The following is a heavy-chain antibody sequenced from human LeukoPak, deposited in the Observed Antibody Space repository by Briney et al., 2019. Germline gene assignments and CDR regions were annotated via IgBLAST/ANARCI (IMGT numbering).Heavy chain of an antibody. CDR1: GSTFTSYA. CDR3: ANGLAYSNNSAFDH. CDR2: ITSSGGST. Sequence: PGGSLRLSYAASGSTFTSYAMGWVRQAPGKGLEWVSHITSSGGSTYYADSVKGRFTISRDISKNTLYLQMNSLRAEDTAVYHCANGLAYSNNSAFDHWGQGTLVTVSS. J-gene: IGHJ4*02. D-gene: IGHD6-13*01. V-gene: IGHV3-23*01.